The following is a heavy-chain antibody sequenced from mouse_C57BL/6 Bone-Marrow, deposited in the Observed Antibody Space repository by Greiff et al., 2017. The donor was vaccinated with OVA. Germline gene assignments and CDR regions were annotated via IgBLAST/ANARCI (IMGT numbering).Heavy chain of an antibody. J-gene: IGHJ2*01. CDR1: GYTFTSYT. D-gene: IGHD4-1*01. CDR3: ARRELGKYYFDY. Sequence: VQLQQSGAELARPGASVKMSCKASGYTFTSYTMHWVKQRPGQGLEWIGYINPSSGYTKYNQKFKDKATLTADKSSSTAYMQLSSLTSEDSAVYYCARRELGKYYFDYWGQGTTLTVSS. V-gene: IGHV1-4*01. CDR2: INPSSGYT.